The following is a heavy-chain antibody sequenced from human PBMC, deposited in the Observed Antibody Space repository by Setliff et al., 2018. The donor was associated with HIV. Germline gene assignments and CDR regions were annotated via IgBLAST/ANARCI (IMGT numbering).Heavy chain of an antibody. J-gene: IGHJ4*02. V-gene: IGHV3-7*03. Sequence: PGESLKISCAASGFTFSNFWMSWVRQAPGKGLEWVASLKQDGSEKYSVDSVKGRFTISRDNTKNSLYLQMNSLRAEDTAVYYCARDRMITFGGVIVSGILDYWGQGTLVTVSS. CDR2: LKQDGSEK. CDR1: GFTFSNFW. D-gene: IGHD3-16*02. CDR3: ARDRMITFGGVIVSGILDY.